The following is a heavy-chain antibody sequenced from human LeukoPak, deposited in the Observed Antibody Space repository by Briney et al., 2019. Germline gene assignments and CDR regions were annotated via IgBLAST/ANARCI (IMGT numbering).Heavy chain of an antibody. CDR1: GFTFSSYG. CDR3: AKDRATVTTLSYYYYGMDV. Sequence: GGSLRLSCAASGFTFSSYGMHWVRQAPGKGLEWVAVISYDGSNKYYADSVKGRFTISRDNSKNTLYLQMNSLRAEDTAVYYCAKDRATVTTLSYYYYGMDVWGQGTTVTVSS. V-gene: IGHV3-30*18. D-gene: IGHD4-17*01. CDR2: ISYDGSNK. J-gene: IGHJ6*02.